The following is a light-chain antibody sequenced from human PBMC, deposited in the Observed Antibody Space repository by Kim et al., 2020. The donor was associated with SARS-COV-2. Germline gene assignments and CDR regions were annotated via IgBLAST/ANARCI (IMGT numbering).Light chain of an antibody. CDR2: AAS. Sequence: DIQMTQSPSSLSASVGDRVTITCRTTQSISSHLNWYQQKPGRAPKLLISAASTLQGGVPSGFSGSGSETDFTLTISSLQPEDFATYFCQQSYITPFTFGPGTKVDIK. J-gene: IGKJ3*01. CDR3: QQSYITPFT. V-gene: IGKV1-39*01. CDR1: QSISSH.